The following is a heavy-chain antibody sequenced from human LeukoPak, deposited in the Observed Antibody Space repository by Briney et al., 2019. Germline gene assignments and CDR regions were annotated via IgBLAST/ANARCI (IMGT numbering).Heavy chain of an antibody. J-gene: IGHJ4*02. V-gene: IGHV4-59*08. Sequence: SETLSLTCTVSGGSISSYYWSWIRQPPGKGLEWIGYIYYSGSTNYNPSLKSRVTISVDTSKNQFSLKLSSVTAADTAVYYCARGAEIPADFDYWGQGTPVTVSS. CDR2: IYYSGST. D-gene: IGHD1-14*01. CDR1: GGSISSYY. CDR3: ARGAEIPADFDY.